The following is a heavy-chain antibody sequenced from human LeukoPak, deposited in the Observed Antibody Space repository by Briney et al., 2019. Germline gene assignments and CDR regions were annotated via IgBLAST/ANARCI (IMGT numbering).Heavy chain of an antibody. CDR3: ARTEYYYDSSGHPRSNAFDI. D-gene: IGHD3-22*01. J-gene: IGHJ3*02. V-gene: IGHV1-18*01. CDR1: GYRFSSYG. Sequence: ASVKVPCKASGYRFSSYGISWVRQAPGQGLEWMGWISAYNGNTNYAQKLQDGVTMTTDTSTSTAYMELRSLRSDDTAVYYCARTEYYYDSSGHPRSNAFDIWGQGTMVTVSS. CDR2: ISAYNGNT.